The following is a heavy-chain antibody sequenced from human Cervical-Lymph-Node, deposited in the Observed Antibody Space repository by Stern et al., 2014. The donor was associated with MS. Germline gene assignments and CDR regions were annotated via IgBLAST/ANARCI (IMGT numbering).Heavy chain of an antibody. CDR3: ARERQQYCNSEGCSYWYFDL. Sequence: QVQLQESGPGLVKPSGTLSLTCAVSGGSVSSTNWWSWVRQSPGKGLEWIGNLYHSGASTYRPSLRSRVSISLDNSKNHLSLHLTSVTAADTAVYYCARERQQYCNSEGCSYWYFDLWGRGTLVTVSS. CDR2: LYHSGAS. V-gene: IGHV4-4*02. J-gene: IGHJ2*01. CDR1: GGSVSSTNW. D-gene: IGHD2/OR15-2a*01.